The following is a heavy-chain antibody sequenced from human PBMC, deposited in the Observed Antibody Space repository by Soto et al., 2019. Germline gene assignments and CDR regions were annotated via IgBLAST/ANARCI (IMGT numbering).Heavy chain of an antibody. CDR1: GFTFSNYW. D-gene: IGHD1-7*01. CDR3: ARDVSPESRTLDLDAFDI. CDR2: IKRDGSER. V-gene: IGHV3-7*05. Sequence: EVQLVESGGGLVQPGGSLRLSCEASGFTFSNYWMTWVRQAPGKGLEWVAIIKRDGSERSYLDSVRGRCTVSRDNAKDSLFLQMDSLRAEDTALYDCARDVSPESRTLDLDAFDIWGEWTMVTVSS. J-gene: IGHJ3*02.